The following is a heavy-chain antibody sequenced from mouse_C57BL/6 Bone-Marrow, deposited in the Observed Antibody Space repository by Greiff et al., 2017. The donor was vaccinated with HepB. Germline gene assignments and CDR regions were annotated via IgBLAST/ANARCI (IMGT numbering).Heavy chain of an antibody. Sequence: VQLQQSDAELVKPGASVKMSCKASGYTFTDYYMNWVKQSHGKSLEWIGVINPYNGGTSYNQKFKGKATLTVDKSSSTAYMELNSLTSEDSAVYYCASPSSGSYWYFDVWGTGTTVTVSS. V-gene: IGHV1-19*01. CDR1: GYTFTDYY. CDR3: ASPSSGSYWYFDV. J-gene: IGHJ1*03. CDR2: INPYNGGT.